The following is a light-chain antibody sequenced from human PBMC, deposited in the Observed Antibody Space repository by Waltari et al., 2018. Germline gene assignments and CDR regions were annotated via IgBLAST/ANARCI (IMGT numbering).Light chain of an antibody. Sequence: DIVLTLSPGTLSLSPGEGATLSCRASQSITSNYLAWYQQKHGQAPRLLIYGTFNRPTGIPDRFSGSGSGTDFTLTISRLEPEDFAVYYCQQSAGSPPVYSFGQGTKLEIK. CDR1: QSITSNY. CDR2: GTF. CDR3: QQSAGSPPVYS. V-gene: IGKV3-20*01. J-gene: IGKJ2*03.